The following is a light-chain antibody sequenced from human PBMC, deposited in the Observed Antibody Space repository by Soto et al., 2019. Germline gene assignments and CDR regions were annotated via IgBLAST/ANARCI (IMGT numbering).Light chain of an antibody. CDR1: SSDVGGYNS. Sequence: QSALTQYPSASGSPGQSVAISCTGTSSDVGGYNSVSWYQQHPGKAPKLMIYDVSKRPSGVPDRFSGSKSGNTASLTVSGLQAKDEADYYCRSYADSSHYGLGPGTKVT. J-gene: IGLJ1*01. V-gene: IGLV2-8*01. CDR3: RSYADSSHYG. CDR2: DVS.